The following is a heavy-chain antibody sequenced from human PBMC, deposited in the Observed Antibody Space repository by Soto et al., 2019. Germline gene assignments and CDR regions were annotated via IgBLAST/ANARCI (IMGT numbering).Heavy chain of an antibody. D-gene: IGHD2-8*01. CDR3: ARELRDIVLMVYAAFDY. CDR1: GYTFTSYG. CDR2: ISAYNGNT. Sequence: QVQLVQSGAEVKKPGASVKVSCKASGYTFTSYGISWVRQAPGQGLDWMGWISAYNGNTKYAQDLQGRVTMTTDTSTSTVYMELSSLRSEDTAVYYCARELRDIVLMVYAAFDYWGQGTLVTVSS. V-gene: IGHV1-18*04. J-gene: IGHJ4*02.